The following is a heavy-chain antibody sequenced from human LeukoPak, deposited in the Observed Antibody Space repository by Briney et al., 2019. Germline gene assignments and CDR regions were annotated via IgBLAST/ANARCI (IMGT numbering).Heavy chain of an antibody. D-gene: IGHD4-11*01. Sequence: SETLSLTCTVSGGSISSYYWSWIRQPPGKGLEWIGYIYYSGSTNYNPSLKSRVTISVDTPKNQFSLKLSSVTAADTAVYYCARDYSNSNWFDPWGQGTLVTVSS. CDR3: ARDYSNSNWFDP. CDR1: GGSISSYY. V-gene: IGHV4-59*01. J-gene: IGHJ5*02. CDR2: IYYSGST.